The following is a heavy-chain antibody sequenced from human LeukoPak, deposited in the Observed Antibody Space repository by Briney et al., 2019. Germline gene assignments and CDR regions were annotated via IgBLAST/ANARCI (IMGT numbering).Heavy chain of an antibody. V-gene: IGHV6-1*01. J-gene: IGHJ4*02. CDR1: GDSVSSNSAA. D-gene: IGHD6-19*01. CDR3: AREERVAGGYYFDY. Sequence: KISQTLSLTCAISGDSVSSNSAAWNWIRQSPSRGLEWLGGTYYRSKWYNDYAVSVKSRITINPDTSKNQFSLQLNSVTPEDTAVYYCAREERVAGGYYFDYWGQGTLVTVSS. CDR2: TYYRSKWYN.